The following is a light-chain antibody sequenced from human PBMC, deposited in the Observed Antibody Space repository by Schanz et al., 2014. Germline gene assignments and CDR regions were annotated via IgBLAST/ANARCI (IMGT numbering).Light chain of an antibody. Sequence: EIVLTQSPATLSLSPGERATLSCRASQSVTSKYLSWYQQIPGQAPRLLIYGAFDRATGIPDRFSGSGSGTEFTLTISSLQSEDSAVYYCQQYYATPRTFGQGTKVEIK. V-gene: IGKV3D-7*01. CDR3: QQYYATPRT. J-gene: IGKJ1*01. CDR1: QSVTSKY. CDR2: GAF.